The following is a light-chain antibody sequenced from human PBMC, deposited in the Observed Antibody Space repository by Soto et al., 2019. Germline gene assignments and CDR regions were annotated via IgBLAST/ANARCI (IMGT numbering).Light chain of an antibody. CDR1: QSVSRN. CDR3: HQYNNWPPWT. V-gene: IGKV3D-15*01. Sequence: EILMTQSPATLSVSPGERATLSCRASQSVSRNLAWYQQKPGQAPRLLIYGASSRATGIPDRFSGSGSGTDFTLTISSLQYEDYAVYYCHQYNNWPPWTFGQGTKVDIK. J-gene: IGKJ1*01. CDR2: GAS.